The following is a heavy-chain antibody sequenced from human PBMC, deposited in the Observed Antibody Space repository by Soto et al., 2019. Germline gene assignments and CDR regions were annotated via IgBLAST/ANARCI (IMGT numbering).Heavy chain of an antibody. J-gene: IGHJ5*02. V-gene: IGHV3-7*01. CDR2: IKLDGSEE. CDR3: VSALGSGLGA. Sequence: EVQLVESGGGLVQPGGSLRLSCAASGFTFSDYWMSWVRQAPGKGLEWVANIKLDGSEEYYVDSVKGRFTISRDNAQNSLYLQMNSMRVEDTAVYSCVSALGSGLGAWGQGTLVTVSS. CDR1: GFTFSDYW. D-gene: IGHD3-10*01.